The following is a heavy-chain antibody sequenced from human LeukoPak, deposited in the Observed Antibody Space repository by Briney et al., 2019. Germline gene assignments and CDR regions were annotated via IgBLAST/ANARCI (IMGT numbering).Heavy chain of an antibody. CDR2: INHSGST. CDR1: GGSFSGYY. CDR3: AGGLGRITRVGGVRSWFDP. J-gene: IGHJ5*02. D-gene: IGHD3-10*01. Sequence: SETLSLTCAVYGGSFSGYYWSWIRQPPGKGLEWIGEINHSGSTNYNPSLKSRVTISVDTSKNQFSLKLSSVTAADTAVYYCAGGLGRITRVGGVRSWFDPWGQETLVTVSS. V-gene: IGHV4-34*01.